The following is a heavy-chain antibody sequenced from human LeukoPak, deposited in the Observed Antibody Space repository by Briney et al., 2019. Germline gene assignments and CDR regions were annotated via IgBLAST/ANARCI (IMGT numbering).Heavy chain of an antibody. J-gene: IGHJ4*02. Sequence: ASVKVSCKASGYTFTGYYMHWVRQAPGQGLEWMGWINPNSGGTNYAQKFQGRVTMTRDTSISTAYMELSRLRSDDTAVYYCAKDLFACSSTSCYSQSHWGQGTLVTVSS. CDR3: AKDLFACSSTSCYSQSH. V-gene: IGHV1-2*02. CDR1: GYTFTGYY. CDR2: INPNSGGT. D-gene: IGHD2-2*01.